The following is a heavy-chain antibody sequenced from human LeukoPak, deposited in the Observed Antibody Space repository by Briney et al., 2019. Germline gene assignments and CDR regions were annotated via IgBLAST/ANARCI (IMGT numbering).Heavy chain of an antibody. CDR3: ARDYDYFWGGYRYPFDY. V-gene: IGHV3-74*01. J-gene: IGHJ4*02. CDR2: MNSDGSTT. CDR1: GFTFSSYW. Sequence: GGSLRLSCAASGFTFSSYWMHWVRPAPGKGLVWLSRMNSDGSTTNYADSVKGRFTISRDNARNTLYLQMNSLRVEDTAMYFCARDYDYFWGGYRYPFDYWGQGTLVTVSS. D-gene: IGHD3-16*02.